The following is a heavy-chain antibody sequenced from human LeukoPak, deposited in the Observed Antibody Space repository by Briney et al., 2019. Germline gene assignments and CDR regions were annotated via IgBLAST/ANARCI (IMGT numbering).Heavy chain of an antibody. D-gene: IGHD6-19*01. V-gene: IGHV3-30-3*01. CDR2: ISYDGSNK. CDR1: GFTFSSYA. Sequence: GGSPRLSCAASGFTFSSYAMHWVRQAPGKGLEWVAVISYDGSNKYYADSVKGRFTISRDNSKNTLYLQRNSLRAEDTAVYYCARDGWFGMDVWGQGTTVTVSS. J-gene: IGHJ6*02. CDR3: ARDGWFGMDV.